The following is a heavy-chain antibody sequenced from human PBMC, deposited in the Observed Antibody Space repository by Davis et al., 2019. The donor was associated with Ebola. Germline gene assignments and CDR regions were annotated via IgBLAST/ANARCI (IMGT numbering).Heavy chain of an antibody. V-gene: IGHV4-34*01. D-gene: IGHD6-13*01. J-gene: IGHJ4*02. CDR3: ARGIAAAGTFTYFDY. Sequence: MPGGSLRLSCAVYGGSFSGYYWSWIRQPPGKGLEWIGEINHSGSTNYNPSLKSRVTISVDKSKNQFSLKLSSVTAADTAVYYCARGIAAAGTFTYFDYWGQGTLVTVSS. CDR2: INHSGST. CDR1: GGSFSGYY.